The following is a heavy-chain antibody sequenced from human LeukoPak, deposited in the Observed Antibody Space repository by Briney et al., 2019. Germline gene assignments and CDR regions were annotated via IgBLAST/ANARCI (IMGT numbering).Heavy chain of an antibody. CDR1: GGTFSSYA. CDR3: LRFYAILTGYPNFDY. CDR2: ISGHNGNT. Sequence: ASVKVSCKASGGTFSSYAISWVRQAPGQGFEWMGWISGHNGNTNYAQKFQGRVTMTTDTSTNTAYMELRSLRSDDTALYYCLRFYAILTGYPNFDYWGQGTLVTVSS. V-gene: IGHV1-18*01. D-gene: IGHD3-9*01. J-gene: IGHJ4*02.